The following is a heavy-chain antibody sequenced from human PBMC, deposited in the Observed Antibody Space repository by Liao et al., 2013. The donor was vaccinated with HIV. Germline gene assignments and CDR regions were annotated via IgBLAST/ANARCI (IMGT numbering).Heavy chain of an antibody. J-gene: IGHJ6*03. V-gene: IGHV4-39*07. Sequence: QLQLQESGPGLVKPSETLSLTCTVSGGSFSRNVFYWGWIRQAPGKGLEWIGSVYYSGSTYYNPSLKSRVTISVDTSKNQFSLKLSSVTAADTAVYYCARGIPYYYYYMDVWGKGTTVTVSS. CDR2: VYYSGST. CDR3: ARGIPYYYYYMDV. CDR1: GGSFSRNVFY.